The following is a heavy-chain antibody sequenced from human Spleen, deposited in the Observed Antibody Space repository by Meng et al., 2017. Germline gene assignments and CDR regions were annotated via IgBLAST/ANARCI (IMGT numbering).Heavy chain of an antibody. CDR1: GVSITNNNW. CDR2: VYHDGST. Sequence: QVPLQESGPGQVKPSGTLSLTCTVSGVSITNNNWWNWVRQPPGKGLEWIGEVYHDGSTDYNPSLKSRVTISVDRSNNQFSLRLTSVTAADTAIYYCARGYRSKWWYFDYWGHGTLVTVSS. D-gene: IGHD2-15*01. V-gene: IGHV4-4*02. CDR3: ARGYRSKWWYFDY. J-gene: IGHJ4*01.